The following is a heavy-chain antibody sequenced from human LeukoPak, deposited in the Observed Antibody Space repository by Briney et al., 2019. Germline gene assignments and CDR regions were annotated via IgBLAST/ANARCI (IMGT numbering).Heavy chain of an antibody. CDR2: ISYDGSNK. V-gene: IGHV3-30-3*01. CDR3: ARGVTEDIVVVVAATYYFDY. D-gene: IGHD2-15*01. CDR1: GFTFSSYA. Sequence: GGSLRLSCAASGFTFSSYAMHWVRQAPGKGLEWVAVISYDGSNKYYADSVKGRFTISRDNSKNTLYLQMNSLRAEDTAVYYCARGVTEDIVVVVAATYYFDYWGQGTLVTVSS. J-gene: IGHJ4*02.